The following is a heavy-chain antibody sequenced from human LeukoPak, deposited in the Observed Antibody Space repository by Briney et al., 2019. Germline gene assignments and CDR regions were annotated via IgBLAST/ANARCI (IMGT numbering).Heavy chain of an antibody. CDR1: GFTFSSYG. D-gene: IGHD3-9*01. V-gene: IGHV3-30*18. CDR3: AKDLDTGYKYYYYGMDV. CDR2: ISYDGSNK. Sequence: GGSLRLSCAASGFTFSSYGMHWVRQAPGKGLEGVAVISYDGSNKYYADSVKGRFTISRDNFKTTLYLQMNSLRAEDTAVYYCAKDLDTGYKYYYYGMDVWGKGTTVTVSS. J-gene: IGHJ6*04.